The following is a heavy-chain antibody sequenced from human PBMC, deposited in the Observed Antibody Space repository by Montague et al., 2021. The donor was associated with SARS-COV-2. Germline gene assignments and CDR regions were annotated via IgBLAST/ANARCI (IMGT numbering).Heavy chain of an antibody. CDR3: ARLFLPSRELDV. Sequence: SETLSLTCTVSGGPIISFYWNWIRQTPGKGLEWIGYVYYTGRADYNPSLESRITISVDSSKRQFSLSLRSVTAADTAVYYCARLFLPSRELDVWGQGTMVTVSS. V-gene: IGHV4-59*12. D-gene: IGHD2/OR15-2a*01. J-gene: IGHJ3*01. CDR1: GGPIISFY. CDR2: VYYTGRA.